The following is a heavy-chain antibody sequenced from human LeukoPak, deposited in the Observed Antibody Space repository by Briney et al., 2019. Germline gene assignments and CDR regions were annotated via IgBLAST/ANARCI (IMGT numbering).Heavy chain of an antibody. CDR1: GYTFTSYG. Sequence: ASVKVSCKASGYTFTSYGISWVRQAPGQGLEWMGIINPSGGSTSYAQKFQGRVTMTRDTSTSTVYMELSSLRSEDTAVYYCARANYYDSSGYVGDIPFFDYWGQGTLVTVSS. J-gene: IGHJ4*02. CDR2: INPSGGST. CDR3: ARANYYDSSGYVGDIPFFDY. V-gene: IGHV1-46*01. D-gene: IGHD3-22*01.